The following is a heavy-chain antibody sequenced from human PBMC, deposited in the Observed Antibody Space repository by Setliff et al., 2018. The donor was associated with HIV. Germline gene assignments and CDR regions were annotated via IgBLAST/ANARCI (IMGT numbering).Heavy chain of an antibody. Sequence: SETLSLTCSVSGASIGSSHYYWGWIRQPPGKGLEWVASIYYNGSPFYNPSLKSRVTISVDTSKNQFSLNLSSVTAADTAVYYCARAPDYWGQGTLVTVSS. V-gene: IGHV4-39*01. CDR1: GASIGSSHYY. J-gene: IGHJ4*02. CDR2: IYYNGSP. CDR3: ARAPDY.